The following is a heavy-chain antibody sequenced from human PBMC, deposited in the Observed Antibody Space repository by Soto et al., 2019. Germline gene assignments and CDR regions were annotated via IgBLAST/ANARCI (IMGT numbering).Heavy chain of an antibody. CDR1: GFTFSSYA. CDR3: ARDRAPYDILTSYYNDDAFDI. V-gene: IGHV3-30-3*01. Sequence: QVQLVESGGGVVQPGRSLRLSCAASGFTFSSYAMHWVRQAPGKGLEWVAVISYDGSNKYYADSVKGRFTISRDNSNDTLYLQMNSLRAEDTSVYYCARDRAPYDILTSYYNDDAFDIWGQGTMVTVSS. CDR2: ISYDGSNK. D-gene: IGHD3-9*01. J-gene: IGHJ3*02.